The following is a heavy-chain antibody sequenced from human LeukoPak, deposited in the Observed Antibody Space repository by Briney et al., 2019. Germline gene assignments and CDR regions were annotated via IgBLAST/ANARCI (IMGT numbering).Heavy chain of an antibody. CDR1: GFTFSSYA. CDR2: ISGSGGST. J-gene: IGHJ4*02. CDR3: AKAPPMGLYYFDY. D-gene: IGHD2-2*01. Sequence: PGGSLRLSCAASGFTFSSYAMSWVRQAPGKGLQWVSAISGSGGSTYYADSVKSRVTISIDNSKNTLYLQMNSLSAADTAVYYCAKAPPMGLYYFDYWGQGTLVTVSS. V-gene: IGHV3-23*01.